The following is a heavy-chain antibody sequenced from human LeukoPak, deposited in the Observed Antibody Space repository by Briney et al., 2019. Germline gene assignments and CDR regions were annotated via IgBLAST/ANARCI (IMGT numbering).Heavy chain of an antibody. CDR3: ARDPYSGDYGPYYYYYMDV. J-gene: IGHJ6*03. CDR1: GFTFNIYN. V-gene: IGHV3-21*01. D-gene: IGHD1-26*01. CDR2: ITSSSTYT. Sequence: GGSLRLSCAASGFTFNIYNMNWVRQAPGKALEWVSSITSSSTYTYYADSVKGRYTISRDNAKNSLYLQMNGLRAEDTAVYYCARDPYSGDYGPYYYYYMDVWGKGTTVTISS.